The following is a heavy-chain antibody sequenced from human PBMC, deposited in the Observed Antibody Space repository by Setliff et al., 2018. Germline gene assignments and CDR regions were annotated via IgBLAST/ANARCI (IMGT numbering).Heavy chain of an antibody. D-gene: IGHD6-19*01. J-gene: IGHJ3*02. Sequence: SETLSLTCAVYGGSFSGYYWSWLRQPPGKGLEWIGEINHSGSTNYNPSLKSRVTISVDTSKNQFSLKLSSVTAADTAVYYCARGWGSGWSKEGAFDIWGQGTMVT. CDR3: ARGWGSGWSKEGAFDI. CDR2: INHSGST. CDR1: GGSFSGYY. V-gene: IGHV4-34*01.